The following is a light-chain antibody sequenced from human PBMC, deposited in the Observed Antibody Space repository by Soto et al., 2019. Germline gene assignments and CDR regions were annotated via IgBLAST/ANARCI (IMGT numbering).Light chain of an antibody. CDR2: DGT. J-gene: IGLJ2*01. CDR3: QVWDSGSDHVG. V-gene: IGLV3-21*02. Sequence: YALPQPPSVSVSPGQSARIPCGGHNIETKSVHWYQQKPGQAPVLVVYDGTDRPSGIPERFSGSNSGNTATLTISSGEAGDEADYHWQVWDSGSDHVGVGGGTK. CDR1: NIETKS.